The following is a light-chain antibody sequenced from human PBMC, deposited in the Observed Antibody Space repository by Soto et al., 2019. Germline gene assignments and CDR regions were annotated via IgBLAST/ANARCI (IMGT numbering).Light chain of an antibody. Sequence: QLVLTQSSSASASLGSSVKLTCTLSSGHSSYIIAWHQQQPGKAPRYLMKLEGSGSYNKGSGVPDRFSGSSSGADRYLTISNLQFDDEADYYCETWDSNPWVFGGGTKLTVL. V-gene: IGLV4-60*02. CDR3: ETWDSNPWV. CDR1: SGHSSYI. CDR2: LEGSGSY. J-gene: IGLJ3*02.